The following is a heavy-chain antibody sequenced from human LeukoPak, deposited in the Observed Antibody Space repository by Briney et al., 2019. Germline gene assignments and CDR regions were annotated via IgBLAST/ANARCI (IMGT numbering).Heavy chain of an antibody. CDR2: LNPNSGGT. CDR1: GYTFTGYY. D-gene: IGHD3-22*01. CDR3: ARENYYDSSGYAD. V-gene: IGHV1-2*06. Sequence: GASVKVSCKASGYTFTGYYVYWVRQALGQGLEWMGRLNPNSGGTNYAQKFQGRVTMTRDTSISTVYMELSRLRSDDTAVYYCARENYYDSSGYADWGQGTLVTVSS. J-gene: IGHJ4*02.